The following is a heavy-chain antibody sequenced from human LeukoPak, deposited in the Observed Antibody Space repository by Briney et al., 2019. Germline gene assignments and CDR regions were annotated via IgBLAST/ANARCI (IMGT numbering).Heavy chain of an antibody. D-gene: IGHD6-13*01. Sequence: GGSLRLSCAASGFTFSSYSMNWVRQAPGKGLEWVSSISSSSSYIYYADSVKGRFTISRDNAKNSLYLQVNSLRAEDTAVYYCARDITIAAAGTPYFDYWGQGTLVTVSS. J-gene: IGHJ4*02. CDR2: ISSSSSYI. CDR1: GFTFSSYS. V-gene: IGHV3-21*01. CDR3: ARDITIAAAGTPYFDY.